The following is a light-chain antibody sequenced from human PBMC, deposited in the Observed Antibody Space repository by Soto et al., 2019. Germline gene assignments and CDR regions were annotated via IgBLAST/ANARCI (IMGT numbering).Light chain of an antibody. CDR3: ETWDINTHVV. V-gene: IGLV4-60*02. CDR1: SGHSSYI. J-gene: IGLJ2*01. CDR2: LEGSGSY. Sequence: QLVLTQSSSASASLGSSVKLTCTLSSGHSSYIIAWHQQQPGKAPRYLMKLEGSGSYNKGSGVPDRFSGSSSGADRYLIISNLQFEDEADYYCETWDINTHVVFGGGTKVTVL.